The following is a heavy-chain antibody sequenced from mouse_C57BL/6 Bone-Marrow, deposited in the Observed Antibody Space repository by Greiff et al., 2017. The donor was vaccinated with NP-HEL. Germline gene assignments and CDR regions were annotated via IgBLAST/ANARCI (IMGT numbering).Heavy chain of an antibody. CDR1: GYSITSGYY. V-gene: IGHV3-6*01. D-gene: IGHD2-3*01. J-gene: IGHJ2*01. Sequence: EVKLMESGPGLVKPSQSLSLTCSVTGYSITSGYYWNWIRQFPGNKLEWMGYISYDGSNKYNPSLQNRISITRDTSKNQFFLKLNPVTTEDTATYYCARGGGWLLQFPYYFDYWGQGTTLTVSS. CDR3: ARGGGWLLQFPYYFDY. CDR2: ISYDGSN.